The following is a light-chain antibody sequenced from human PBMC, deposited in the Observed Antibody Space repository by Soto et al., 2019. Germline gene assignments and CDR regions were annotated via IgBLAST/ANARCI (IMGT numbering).Light chain of an antibody. Sequence: EIVLTQSPGTLSVSPGERATLSCRASQSVSSNLAWYQQKPGQPPRLLIYDASMRETGVPPRFSGSGSGTEFTLTISNLQSEDFAIYFCQKFNKWPWTFGQGTKVDIK. CDR3: QKFNKWPWT. CDR1: QSVSSN. V-gene: IGKV3-15*01. J-gene: IGKJ1*01. CDR2: DAS.